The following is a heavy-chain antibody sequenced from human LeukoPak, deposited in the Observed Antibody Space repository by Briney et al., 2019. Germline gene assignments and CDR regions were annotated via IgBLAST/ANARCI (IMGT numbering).Heavy chain of an antibody. CDR2: IYNSGSA. V-gene: IGHV4-59*01. J-gene: IGHJ4*02. CDR3: ARHSSRGYDFDY. CDR1: GISIGSFY. Sequence: SETLSLTCNVSGISIGSFYWNWIRQPPGKELEWIGYIYNSGSANYIPSLKSRLTISLDTPRNQVSLNLTSVTAADTAVYYCARHSSRGYDFDYWGQGTLVTVSS. D-gene: IGHD5-18*01.